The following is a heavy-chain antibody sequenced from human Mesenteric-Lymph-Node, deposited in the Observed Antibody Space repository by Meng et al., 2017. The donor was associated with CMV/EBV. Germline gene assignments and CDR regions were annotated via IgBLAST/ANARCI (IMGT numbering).Heavy chain of an antibody. V-gene: IGHV3-74*01. CDR1: KITFSGYW. CDR3: ARDKSWDTGMVLAY. CDR2: INNDGSST. J-gene: IGHJ4*01. Sequence: ASKITFSGYWMHWVRQAPGKGLVWVSRINNDGSSTVYADSVKGRFTISRDNAKNTLYLQMNSLRAEDTAVYYCARDKSWDTGMVLAYWGHGTLVTVSS. D-gene: IGHD5-18*01.